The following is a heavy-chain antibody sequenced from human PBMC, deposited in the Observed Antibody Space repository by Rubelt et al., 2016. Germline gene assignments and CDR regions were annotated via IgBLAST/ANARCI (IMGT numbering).Heavy chain of an antibody. CDR1: GGSISGYY. J-gene: IGHJ4*02. CDR3: AGLRKDFSGAIDY. Sequence: QVLLQESGPGLVKPSETLSLTCTVSGGSISGYYWSWIRQPPGKGLEWIGYMFNSGSTSTNPSLTSRVTMSLDTSKNQFSLKLSSGTAADTAVYYCAGLRKDFSGAIDYWGQGTLVTVSS. D-gene: IGHD3-3*01. V-gene: IGHV4-59*08. CDR2: MFNSGST.